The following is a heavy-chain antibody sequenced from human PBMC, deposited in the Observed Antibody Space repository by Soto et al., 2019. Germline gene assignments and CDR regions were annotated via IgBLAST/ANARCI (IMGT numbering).Heavy chain of an antibody. D-gene: IGHD2-21*01. CDR2: IKSDGSDT. CDR3: VKGSVWTWFDP. V-gene: IGHV3-74*03. CDR1: GFTFSSDW. Sequence: PGGSLRLSCVASGFTFSSDWMHWVRNAPGKGLVWVAHIKSDGSDTKYADSVKGRFTISRDNAKNTIYLQLSTLRADDMARYYCVKGSVWTWFDPWGQGTLVTVSS. J-gene: IGHJ5*02.